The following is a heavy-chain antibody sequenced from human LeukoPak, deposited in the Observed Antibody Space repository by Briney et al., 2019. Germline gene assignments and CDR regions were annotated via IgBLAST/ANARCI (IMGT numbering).Heavy chain of an antibody. V-gene: IGHV1-2*04. J-gene: IGHJ4*02. Sequence: EASVKVSCKASGYTFTGYYMHWMRQAPGQGLEWMGWINPNSGGTNYAQKFQGWVTMTRDTSISTAYMELSRLRSDDTAVYYCARGKIAAAGTGTQDYWGQGTLVTVSS. D-gene: IGHD6-13*01. CDR3: ARGKIAAAGTGTQDY. CDR1: GYTFTGYY. CDR2: INPNSGGT.